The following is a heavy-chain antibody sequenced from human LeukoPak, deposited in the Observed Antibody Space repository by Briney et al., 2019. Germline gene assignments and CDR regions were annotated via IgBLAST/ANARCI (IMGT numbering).Heavy chain of an antibody. V-gene: IGHV1-2*02. Sequence: ASVKVSCKASGYTFTGYIMHWVRQAPGQGLEWMGWINPNSGGTNYAQKFQGRVTMTRDTSISTAYMELSRLRSDDTAVYYCARVGGSYLLRDDAFDIWGQGTMVTVSS. CDR1: GYTFTGYI. CDR2: INPNSGGT. CDR3: ARVGGSYLLRDDAFDI. J-gene: IGHJ3*02. D-gene: IGHD1-26*01.